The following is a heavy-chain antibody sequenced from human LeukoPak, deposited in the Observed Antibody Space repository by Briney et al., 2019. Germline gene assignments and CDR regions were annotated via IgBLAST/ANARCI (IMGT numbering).Heavy chain of an antibody. CDR1: GYTFTSYG. Sequence: ASVKVSCKASGYTFTSYGISWVRQAPGQGLEWMGWISAYNGNTNYAQKLQGRVTMTTDTSTSTAYMELRSLRSDDTAVYYCARTSYYYDSSGLELDAFDIWGQGTMVTASS. D-gene: IGHD3-22*01. V-gene: IGHV1-18*01. CDR3: ARTSYYYDSSGLELDAFDI. CDR2: ISAYNGNT. J-gene: IGHJ3*02.